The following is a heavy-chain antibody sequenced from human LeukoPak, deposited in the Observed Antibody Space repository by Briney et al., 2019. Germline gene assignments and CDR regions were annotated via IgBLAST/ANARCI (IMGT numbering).Heavy chain of an antibody. CDR2: INHSGST. V-gene: IGHV4-34*01. CDR1: GGSFSGYY. D-gene: IGHD3-9*01. J-gene: IGHJ4*02. CDR3: ARGRALGYFDWLSQPYYFDY. Sequence: SETLSLTCAVYGGSFSGYYWSWIRQPPGKGLEWIGEINHSGSTNYNPSLKSRVTISVDTSKNQFSLKLSSVTAADTAVYYCARGRALGYFDWLSQPYYFDYWGQGTLVTVSS.